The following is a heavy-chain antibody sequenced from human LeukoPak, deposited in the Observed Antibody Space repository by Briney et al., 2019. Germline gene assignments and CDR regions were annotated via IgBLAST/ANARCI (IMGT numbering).Heavy chain of an antibody. CDR2: IKQDGSEE. CDR1: GFTFSNYW. Sequence: GGSLRLSGAASGFTFSNYWMTWVRQAPGKALNGLGNIKQDGSEEYYVDAVKGRFTISIDNAKNSLYLQMNSLRAEDTAVYYCARDTYYYDSRGYYYVYWGQGTLVTVSS. D-gene: IGHD3-22*01. J-gene: IGHJ4*02. V-gene: IGHV3-7*05. CDR3: ARDTYYYDSRGYYYVY.